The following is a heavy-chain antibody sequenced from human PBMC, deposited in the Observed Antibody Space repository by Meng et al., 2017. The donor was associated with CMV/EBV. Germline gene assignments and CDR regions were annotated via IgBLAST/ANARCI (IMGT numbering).Heavy chain of an antibody. Sequence: ASVKVSCKASGYTFTGYYMHWVRQAPGQGLEWMGWINPNSCGTNYAQKFQGRVTMTRDTSISTAYMELSRLRSDDTAVYYCARVDIVVVPAAIGGYGMDVWGQGTTVTVSS. CDR2: INPNSCGT. V-gene: IGHV1-2*02. CDR3: ARVDIVVVPAAIGGYGMDV. CDR1: GYTFTGYY. D-gene: IGHD2-2*02. J-gene: IGHJ6*02.